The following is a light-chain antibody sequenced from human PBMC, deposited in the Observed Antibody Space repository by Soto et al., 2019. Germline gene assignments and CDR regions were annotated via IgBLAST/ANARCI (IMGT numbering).Light chain of an antibody. CDR1: SSNIGAGYG. Sequence: QAVVTQPPSVSGAPGQRATISCTGSSSNIGAGYGVHWYIQLPGTAPKLLVYGDSNRPSGVPDRFSGSKSDTSASLAITGLQAEDEADYYCQSYDSSLSGVIFGGGTKLTVL. V-gene: IGLV1-40*01. J-gene: IGLJ2*01. CDR3: QSYDSSLSGVI. CDR2: GDS.